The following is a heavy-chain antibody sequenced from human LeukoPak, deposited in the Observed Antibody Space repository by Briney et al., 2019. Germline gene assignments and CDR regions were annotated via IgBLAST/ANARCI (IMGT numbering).Heavy chain of an antibody. Sequence: GASVKVSCKASGYTFTGYYMHWVRQAPGQGLEWMGWINPNSGGTNYAQKFQGRVTMTRDTSTSTVYMELSSLRSEDTAVYYCARVGSYYYDSSGYANAFDIWGQGTMVTVSS. V-gene: IGHV1-2*02. CDR1: GYTFTGYY. CDR2: INPNSGGT. D-gene: IGHD3-22*01. CDR3: ARVGSYYYDSSGYANAFDI. J-gene: IGHJ3*02.